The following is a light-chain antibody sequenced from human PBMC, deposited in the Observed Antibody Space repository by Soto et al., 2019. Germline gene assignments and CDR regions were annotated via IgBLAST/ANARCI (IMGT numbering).Light chain of an antibody. CDR3: QQYYSFPLT. Sequence: DIHLTQSPSSLSASVGDRVTITCRASQGISSYLAWYQQKPGKAPELLIYAASTLQSGVPSRFSGSGSGTDFTLTISCLQSEDFATYYCQQYYSFPLTFGGGTKVDIK. CDR1: QGISSY. V-gene: IGKV1-9*01. J-gene: IGKJ4*01. CDR2: AAS.